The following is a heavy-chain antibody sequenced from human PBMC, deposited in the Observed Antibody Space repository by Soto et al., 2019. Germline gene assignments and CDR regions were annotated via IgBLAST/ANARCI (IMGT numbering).Heavy chain of an antibody. Sequence: PSETLSLTCTVSGAYMRNDYYYWSWVRQNPGKDLEWIRHMHHSGRTHYNPSLKSRVAISVDTSKNQFSLYLNSVTAADTAVYYCARWVEVSLDYFDSWGQGTPVTVSS. CDR2: MHHSGRT. J-gene: IGHJ4*02. CDR1: GAYMRNDYYY. D-gene: IGHD2-15*01. CDR3: ARWVEVSLDYFDS. V-gene: IGHV4-31*03.